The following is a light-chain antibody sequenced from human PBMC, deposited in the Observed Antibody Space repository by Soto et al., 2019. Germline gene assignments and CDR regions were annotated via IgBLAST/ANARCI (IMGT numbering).Light chain of an antibody. J-gene: IGLJ1*01. CDR2: VVS. V-gene: IGLV2-14*01. Sequence: QSALTQPASVSGSPGQSITISCTGTSSDVGGYNYVSWYQQHPGKAPKLMIYVVSNRPSGVSNRFSGSKSGNTASLTISGLQAEYEADYYCSSYTSSSTYVFATGTKLTVL. CDR1: SSDVGGYNY. CDR3: SSYTSSSTYV.